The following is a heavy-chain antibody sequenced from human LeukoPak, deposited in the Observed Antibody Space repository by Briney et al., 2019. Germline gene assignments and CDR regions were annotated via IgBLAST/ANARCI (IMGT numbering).Heavy chain of an antibody. CDR3: ARLREIPVFGVVTKSTSYFDY. CDR2: IKQDRSEK. J-gene: IGHJ4*02. CDR1: GFTFTNYW. Sequence: GGSLRLSCAASGFTFTNYWMSWVRQAPGKGLELVANIKQDRSEKYYVDSVKGRFTISRDNPKNSMYLQMNSLRAEDTAVYYCARLREIPVFGVVTKSTSYFDYWGQGNLVTVSS. V-gene: IGHV3-7*01. D-gene: IGHD3-3*01.